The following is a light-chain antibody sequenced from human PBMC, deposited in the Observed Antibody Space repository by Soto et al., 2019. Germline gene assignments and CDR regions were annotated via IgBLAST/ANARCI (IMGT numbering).Light chain of an antibody. CDR2: ATS. CDR3: QQYAFSPFT. CDR1: QSVSSSY. V-gene: IGKV3-20*01. J-gene: IGKJ3*01. Sequence: EIVLTQSPGTLSLSPGERATLSCRASQSVSSSYLGWFQQKPGQAPRLLIYATSSRATGIPDRFSGSGSGTDFTLTISRLEPADFAVYYCQQYAFSPFTFGPGTKVAIK.